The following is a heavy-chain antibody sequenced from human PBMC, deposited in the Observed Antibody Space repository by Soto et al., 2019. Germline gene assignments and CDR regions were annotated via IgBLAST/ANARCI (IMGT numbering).Heavy chain of an antibody. CDR3: AGPQFLGITGTRSLFDY. CDR1: GFTFSSYG. CDR2: IWYDGSNK. V-gene: IGHV3-33*01. Sequence: PGGSLRLSCAASGFTFSSYGMHWVRQAPGKGLEWVAVIWYDGSNKYYADSVKGRFTISRDNSKNTLYLQMNSLRAEDTAVYYCAGPQFLGITGTRSLFDYWGQGTLVTVSS. D-gene: IGHD1-20*01. J-gene: IGHJ4*02.